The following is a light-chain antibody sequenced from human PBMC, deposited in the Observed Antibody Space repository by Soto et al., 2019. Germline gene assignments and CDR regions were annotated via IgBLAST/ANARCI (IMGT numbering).Light chain of an antibody. CDR3: QQYNSWPPIP. Sequence: EGVMMQPAATRSVSTGERATLSCRASESVSRNLAWYQQKPGQAPRLLIYDASTRATGIPDRFSGGGSGTEFTLTISSLQSEDFVVYYCQQYNSWPPIPFCQLTLLE. V-gene: IGKV3-15*01. CDR1: ESVSRN. J-gene: IGKJ5*01. CDR2: DAS.